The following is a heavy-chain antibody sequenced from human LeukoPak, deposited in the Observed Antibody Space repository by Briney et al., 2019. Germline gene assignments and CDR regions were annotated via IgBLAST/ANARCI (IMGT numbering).Heavy chain of an antibody. Sequence: PSETLSLTCTVSGGSISSYYWSWIRQPPGKGLEWIGYIYYSGSTNYNPSLKSRVTISVDTSKNQFSLKLSSVTAADTAVYYCARVLPPTLSWFDPWGQGTLVTVSS. CDR3: ARVLPPTLSWFDP. CDR1: GGSISSYY. CDR2: IYYSGST. J-gene: IGHJ5*02. D-gene: IGHD4-17*01. V-gene: IGHV4-59*01.